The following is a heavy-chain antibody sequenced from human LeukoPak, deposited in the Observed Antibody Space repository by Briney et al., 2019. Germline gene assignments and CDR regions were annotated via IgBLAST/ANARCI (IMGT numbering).Heavy chain of an antibody. J-gene: IGHJ5*02. CDR1: GFTFSSYS. D-gene: IGHD5-12*01. CDR2: ISSSSSYI. Sequence: GGSLRLSCAASGFTFSSYSMNWVRQAPGKGLEWVSPISSSSSYIYYADSVKGRFTISRDNAKNSLYLQMNSLRAEDTAVYYCARDLGVIYTTIFDPWGQGTLVTVSS. V-gene: IGHV3-21*01. CDR3: ARDLGVIYTTIFDP.